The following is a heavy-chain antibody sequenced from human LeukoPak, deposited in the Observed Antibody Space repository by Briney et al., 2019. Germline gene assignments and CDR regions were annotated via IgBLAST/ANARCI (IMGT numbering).Heavy chain of an antibody. J-gene: IGHJ4*02. CDR1: GFSFSRYT. D-gene: IGHD2-2*01. Sequence: SEGSLRLSCAASGFSFSRYTMSWVRQAPGKGLEWDSAISGSGGSTYYADSVKGRLTISRDNSKNTLYLQMNSLRAEDTAVYYCAKDRPIVVVPAAMWSRGQGTLVTVSS. CDR2: ISGSGGST. V-gene: IGHV3-23*01. CDR3: AKDRPIVVVPAAMWS.